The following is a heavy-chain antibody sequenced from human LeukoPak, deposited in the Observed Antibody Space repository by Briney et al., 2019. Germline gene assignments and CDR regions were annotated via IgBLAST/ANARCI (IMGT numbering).Heavy chain of an antibody. CDR3: ARVSTDDDSSGYREGWFDP. CDR1: GYTFTSYA. J-gene: IGHJ5*02. V-gene: IGHV7-4-1*02. CDR2: INTNTGNP. D-gene: IGHD3-22*01. Sequence: ASVKVSCKASGYTFTSYAMNWVRQAPGQGLEWMGWINTNTGNPTYAQGFTGRFVFSLDTSVSTAYLQISSLKAEDTAVYYCARVSTDDDSSGYREGWFDPWGQGTLVTVSS.